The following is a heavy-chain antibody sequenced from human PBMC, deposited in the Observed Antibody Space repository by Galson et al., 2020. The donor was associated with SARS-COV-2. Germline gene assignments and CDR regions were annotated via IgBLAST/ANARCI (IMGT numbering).Heavy chain of an antibody. V-gene: IGHV1-18*04. CDR2: ISAYNGNT. CDR1: GYTFTSYG. J-gene: IGHJ6*02. D-gene: IGHD4-17*01. CDR3: ARDQVTTVTTRYYYYYGMDV. Sequence: ASVKVSCKASGYTFTSYGISWVRQAPGQGLEWMGWISAYNGNTNYAQNFQGRVTMTTDTSTSTAYMELRSLTSDDTAVYYCARDQVTTVTTRYYYYYGMDVWGQGTTVTVSS.